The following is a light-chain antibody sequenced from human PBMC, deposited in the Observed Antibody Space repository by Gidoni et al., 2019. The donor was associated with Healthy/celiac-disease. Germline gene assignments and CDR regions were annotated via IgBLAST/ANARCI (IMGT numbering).Light chain of an antibody. CDR1: QSLSSW. V-gene: IGKV1-5*03. CDR2: KAS. Sequence: DIQMTQSPSTLSASVGDRVTITCRASQSLSSWLAWYQQKPGKAPKLLIYKASSLESGVPSRFSGRGSGTEFTLTISSLQPDDFATYYCQQYNSYSLTFGGGTKVEIK. CDR3: QQYNSYSLT. J-gene: IGKJ4*01.